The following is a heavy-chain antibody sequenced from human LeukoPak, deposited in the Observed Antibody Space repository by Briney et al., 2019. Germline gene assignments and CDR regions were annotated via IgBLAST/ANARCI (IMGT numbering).Heavy chain of an antibody. CDR3: ARHRSYMDV. V-gene: IGHV4-59*08. Sequence: PSETLSLTCTVSGGSITSYYWSWIRQPPGKGLEWIGSIYQSETAHYNPSLKSRVTISVDTSKNQFSLKLGSVMASDTAVYYCARHRSYMDVWGKGTTVTISS. J-gene: IGHJ6*03. CDR2: IYQSETA. CDR1: GGSITSYY.